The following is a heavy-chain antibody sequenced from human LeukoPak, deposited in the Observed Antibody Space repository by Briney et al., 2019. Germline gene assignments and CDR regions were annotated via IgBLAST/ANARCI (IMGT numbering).Heavy chain of an antibody. D-gene: IGHD2-2*01. Sequence: PGGSLRLSCAASGFTFSSYGMHWVRQAPGKGLEWVAFIRYDGSNKYHADSVKGRFTISRDNSKNTLYLQMNSLRAEDTAVYYCAKDPSSTTPYYFDYWGQGTLVAVSS. CDR2: IRYDGSNK. J-gene: IGHJ4*02. CDR3: AKDPSSTTPYYFDY. V-gene: IGHV3-30*02. CDR1: GFTFSSYG.